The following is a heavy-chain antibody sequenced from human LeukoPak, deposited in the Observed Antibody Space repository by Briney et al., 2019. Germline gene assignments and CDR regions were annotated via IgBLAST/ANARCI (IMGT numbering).Heavy chain of an antibody. CDR3: ARVLWFGELPPAGRLYYFDY. CDR2: IYHSGST. Sequence: SETLSLTCTVSGGSISSGGYYWSWIRQPPGKGLEWIGSIYHSGSTYYNPSLKSRVTISVDTSKNQYSLKLSSVTAADTAVYYCARVLWFGELPPAGRLYYFDYWGQGTLVTVSS. V-gene: IGHV4-39*07. J-gene: IGHJ4*02. D-gene: IGHD3-10*01. CDR1: GGSISSGGYY.